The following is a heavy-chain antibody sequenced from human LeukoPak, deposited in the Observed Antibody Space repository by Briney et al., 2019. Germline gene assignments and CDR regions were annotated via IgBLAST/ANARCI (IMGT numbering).Heavy chain of an antibody. CDR1: GYTFTSCD. J-gene: IGHJ4*02. V-gene: IGHV1-8*01. CDR3: TRGSSGRRDN. D-gene: IGHD6-19*01. Sequence: GASVKVSCKASGYTFTSCDINWVRQATVRGLEWMGWMNPNSGNTGYGQSFQGRITMTRDISIGTAYMELSNLTSEDTAIYYCTRGSSGRRDNWGQGTLVTVSA. CDR2: MNPNSGNT.